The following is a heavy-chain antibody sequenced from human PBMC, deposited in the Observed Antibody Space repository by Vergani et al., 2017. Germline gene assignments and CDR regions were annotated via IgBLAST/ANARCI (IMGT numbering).Heavy chain of an antibody. CDR3: ERDPDIVVVXAAPYYYYYYGMDV. D-gene: IGHD2-2*01. J-gene: IGHJ6*02. Sequence: QVQLVQSGAEVKKPGASVKVSCKASGYTFTSYGISWVRQAPGQGLEWMGWISAYNGNTNYAQKLQGRVTMTTDTSTSTAYMELRSLRSDDTAVYYCERDPDIVVVXAAPYYYYYYGMDVWGQGTTVTVSS. CDR2: ISAYNGNT. V-gene: IGHV1-18*04. CDR1: GYTFTSYG.